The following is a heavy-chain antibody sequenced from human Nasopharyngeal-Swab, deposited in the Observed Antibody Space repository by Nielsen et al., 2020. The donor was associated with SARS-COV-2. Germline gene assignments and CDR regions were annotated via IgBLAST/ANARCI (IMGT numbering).Heavy chain of an antibody. CDR1: GGTFSSYA. D-gene: IGHD3-16*02. Sequence: SVNVSCKASGGTFSSYAISWVRQAPGQGLEWIGRIIPILGIANYAQKFQGRVTITADKSTSTAYMELSSLRSEDTAVYYCARVKLRLGELSLASKAFYYYYGMDVWGQGTTVTVSS. J-gene: IGHJ6*02. CDR2: IIPILGIA. CDR3: ARVKLRLGELSLASKAFYYYYGMDV. V-gene: IGHV1-69*04.